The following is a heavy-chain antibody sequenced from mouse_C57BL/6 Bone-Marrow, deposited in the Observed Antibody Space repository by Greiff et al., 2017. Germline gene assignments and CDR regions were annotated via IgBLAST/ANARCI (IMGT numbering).Heavy chain of an antibody. CDR2: IYPGDGDT. CDR3: ARLGGLKAMDY. D-gene: IGHD2-4*01. V-gene: IGHV1-82*01. Sequence: VQLQQSGPELVKPGASVKISCKASGYAFSSSWMNWVKQRPGKGLEWIGRIYPGDGDTNYNGKFKGKATLTADKSSSTAYMQLSSLTSEDSAVYFCARLGGLKAMDYWGQGTSVTVSS. CDR1: GYAFSSSW. J-gene: IGHJ4*01.